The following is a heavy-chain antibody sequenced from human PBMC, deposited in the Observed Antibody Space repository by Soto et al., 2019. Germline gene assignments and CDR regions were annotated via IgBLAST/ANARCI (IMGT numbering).Heavy chain of an antibody. Sequence: QVQLQQWGAGLLKASETLSLACAVVGDSLRGQSWNWIRQSPGKGLEWIGELDQSGGTNYNPSLKSLAIISEHTSKNQFSLTLTSVTAADTAVYYCAREDSYGWSGESLDVWGQGTTVTVSS. V-gene: IGHV4-34*01. CDR1: GDSLRGQS. CDR2: LDQSGGT. CDR3: AREDSYGWSGESLDV. J-gene: IGHJ6*02. D-gene: IGHD6-19*01.